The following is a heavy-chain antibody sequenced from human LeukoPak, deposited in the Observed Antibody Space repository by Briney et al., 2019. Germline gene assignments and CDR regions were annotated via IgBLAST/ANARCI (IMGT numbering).Heavy chain of an antibody. CDR2: IRSKAYGGTT. CDR3: TRDWGLGGY. D-gene: IGHD3-16*01. V-gene: IGHV3-49*04. CDR1: GFTFGDYA. Sequence: QPGGSLRLSCTASGFTFGDYAMSWVRQAPGKGLEWVGFIRSKAYGGTTEYAASVKGRFTISRDDSKSIAYLQMNSLKTEDTAVYYCTRDWGLGGYWGQGTLVTVSS. J-gene: IGHJ4*02.